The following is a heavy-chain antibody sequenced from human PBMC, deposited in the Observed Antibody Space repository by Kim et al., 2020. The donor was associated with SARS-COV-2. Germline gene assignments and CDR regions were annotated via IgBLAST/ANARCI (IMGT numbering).Heavy chain of an antibody. J-gene: IGHJ4*02. CDR3: AKAPYSSSWYVDY. V-gene: IGHV3-30*02. Sequence: YADSVKGRFTISRDNSQNTLYLQMNSLRAEDTAVYYCAKAPYSSSWYVDYWGQGTLVTVSS. D-gene: IGHD6-13*01.